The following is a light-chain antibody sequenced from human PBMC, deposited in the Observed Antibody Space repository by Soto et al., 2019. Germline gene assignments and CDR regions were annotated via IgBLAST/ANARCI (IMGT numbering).Light chain of an antibody. J-gene: IGKJ1*01. Sequence: DIQMTQSPSSVSASVGDRVTITFRASQSVSSSLAWYQQKPGKAPKLLIYAASNLQPGVPSRFSGSGSGTDFTLTISSLQPEDSATYYCQQANSFPRTLGQGTKVDIK. CDR3: QQANSFPRT. V-gene: IGKV1D-12*01. CDR2: AAS. CDR1: QSVSSS.